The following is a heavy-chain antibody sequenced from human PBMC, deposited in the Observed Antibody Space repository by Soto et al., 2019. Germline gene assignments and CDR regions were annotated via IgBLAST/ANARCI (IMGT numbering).Heavy chain of an antibody. Sequence: SETLSLTCTVSGGSISSYYWSWIRQPPGKGLEWIGYIYYSGSTNYNPSLKSRVTISVDTSKNQFSLKLSSVTAADTAVYYCARGGLWFGESLNFDYWGQGTLVTVSS. CDR3: ARGGLWFGESLNFDY. V-gene: IGHV4-59*01. CDR2: IYYSGST. D-gene: IGHD3-10*01. J-gene: IGHJ4*02. CDR1: GGSISSYY.